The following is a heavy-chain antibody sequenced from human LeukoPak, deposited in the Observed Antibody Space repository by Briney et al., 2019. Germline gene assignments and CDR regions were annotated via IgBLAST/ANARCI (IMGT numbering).Heavy chain of an antibody. Sequence: GGSLRLSCAASGFTFISSGMHWVGQAPGKGLEWVAFTRHDGSKEYYADSVKGRFTISRDNSKNTLYLQMNTLRAEDTAVYYCAKGPSGNQFDPWGQGTLVSVSS. D-gene: IGHD1-14*01. CDR3: AKGPSGNQFDP. CDR1: GFTFISSG. CDR2: TRHDGSKE. V-gene: IGHV3-30*02. J-gene: IGHJ5*02.